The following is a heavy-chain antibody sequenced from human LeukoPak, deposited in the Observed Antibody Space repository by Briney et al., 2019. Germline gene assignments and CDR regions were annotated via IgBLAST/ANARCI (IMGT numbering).Heavy chain of an antibody. CDR1: GFTFSSYT. D-gene: IGHD6-13*01. CDR2: ISSTNNYI. V-gene: IGHV3-21*01. CDR3: ARDGSSSHTYTSFDY. J-gene: IGHJ4*02. Sequence: GGSLRLSCAASGFTFSSYTVNWVCQAPGKGLEWVSSISSTNNYIYYADSVKGRFTISRDNAKNSLYLQMNSLGAEDTAVYYCARDGSSSHTYTSFDYWAREPWSPSPQ.